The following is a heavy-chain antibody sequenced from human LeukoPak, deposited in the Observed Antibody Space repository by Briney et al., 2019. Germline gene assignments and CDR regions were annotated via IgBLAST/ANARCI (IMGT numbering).Heavy chain of an antibody. CDR2: ISSSSSTI. D-gene: IGHD6-13*01. Sequence: PGGSLRLSCAASGFTFSSYSMLWVRQAPGKGLEWVSYISSSSSTICYADSVKGRFTISRDNAKNSLYLQMNSLRAEDTAVYYCASPGIAAAGGFDYWGQGTLVTVSS. CDR3: ASPGIAAAGGFDY. J-gene: IGHJ4*02. CDR1: GFTFSSYS. V-gene: IGHV3-48*01.